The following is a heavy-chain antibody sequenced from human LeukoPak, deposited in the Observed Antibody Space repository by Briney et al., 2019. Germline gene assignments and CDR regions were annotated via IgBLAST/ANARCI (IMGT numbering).Heavy chain of an antibody. J-gene: IGHJ4*02. V-gene: IGHV3-30*03. CDR1: GLTFSTYG. CDR3: ARDCGGDCYSHYFDY. D-gene: IGHD2-21*02. Sequence: GGSLRLSCAASGLTFSTYGLSWVRQAPGKGLEWVAVISYDGSNKYYADSVKGRFTISRDNAKNSLYLQMNSLRADDTAVYYCARDCGGDCYSHYFDYWGQGTLVTVSS. CDR2: ISYDGSNK.